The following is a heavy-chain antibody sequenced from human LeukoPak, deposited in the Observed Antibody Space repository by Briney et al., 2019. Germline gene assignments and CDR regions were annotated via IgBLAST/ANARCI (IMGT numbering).Heavy chain of an antibody. J-gene: IGHJ4*02. Sequence: SGGSLRLSCAASGFNFNIYTINWVRQAPGKGLEWVSSISSRGTNIYYADSVKGRFTVSRDNAKNSLFLQMNSLRAEDTAVYYCARVAGYCDSTSNCYSDYWGQGTLATVSS. CDR1: GFNFNIYT. CDR3: ARVAGYCDSTSNCYSDY. D-gene: IGHD2-2*01. CDR2: ISSRGTNI. V-gene: IGHV3-21*01.